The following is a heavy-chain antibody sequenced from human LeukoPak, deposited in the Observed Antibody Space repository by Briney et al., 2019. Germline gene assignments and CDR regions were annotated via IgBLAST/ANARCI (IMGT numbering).Heavy chain of an antibody. D-gene: IGHD3-10*01. Sequence: SQTLSLTCTVSGGSISSYYWSWIRQPPRKGLGWIGYIYYSGGTNYNPSLKSRVTISVDTSKNQFSLKLSSVTAADTAVYYCARLGAVRGVRGFDYWGQGTLVTVSS. CDR2: IYYSGGT. J-gene: IGHJ4*02. CDR1: GGSISSYY. CDR3: ARLGAVRGVRGFDY. V-gene: IGHV4-59*08.